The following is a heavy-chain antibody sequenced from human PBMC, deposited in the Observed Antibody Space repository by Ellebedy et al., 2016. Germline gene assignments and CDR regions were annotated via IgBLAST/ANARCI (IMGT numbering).Heavy chain of an antibody. Sequence: GGSLRLXXTASGFTFSSHYMHWVRQAPGKGLEWVALISNDGNRQDYVDSVKGRFTISRDNSRNTLYLQMNSLGAEDTAAYYCLAEVGGRAFDNWGQGTTLTVSS. V-gene: IGHV3-30*03. CDR2: ISNDGNRQ. J-gene: IGHJ3*02. D-gene: IGHD1-26*01. CDR1: GFTFSSHY. CDR3: LAEVGGRAFDN.